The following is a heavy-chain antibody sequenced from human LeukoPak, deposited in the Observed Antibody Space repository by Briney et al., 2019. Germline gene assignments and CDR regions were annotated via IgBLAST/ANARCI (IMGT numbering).Heavy chain of an antibody. V-gene: IGHV4-59*12. CDR3: ARGQGATVPQVGKNWFDP. D-gene: IGHD1-26*01. CDR2: IHYSGST. CDR1: GGSISSYY. Sequence: SETLSLTCTVSGGSISSYYWSWIRQPPGKGLEWIGYIHYSGSTNYNPSLKSRVTISVDTSKNQFSLKLISVTAADTAVYYCARGQGATVPQVGKNWFDPWGQGTRVIVSS. J-gene: IGHJ5*02.